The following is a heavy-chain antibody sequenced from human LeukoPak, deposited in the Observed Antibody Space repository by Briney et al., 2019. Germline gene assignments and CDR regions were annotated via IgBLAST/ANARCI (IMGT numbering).Heavy chain of an antibody. J-gene: IGHJ5*02. V-gene: IGHV4-31*11. D-gene: IGHD2-2*01. CDR3: ARGRLVVPAATQFDP. Sequence: SETLSLTCAVYGGSFSSGGYYWSWIRQHPGKGLEWIGYIYYSGSTYYNPSLKSRVTISVDTPKNQFSLKLSSVTAADTAVYYCARGRLVVPAATQFDPWGQGTLVTVSS. CDR2: IYYSGST. CDR1: GGSFSSGGYY.